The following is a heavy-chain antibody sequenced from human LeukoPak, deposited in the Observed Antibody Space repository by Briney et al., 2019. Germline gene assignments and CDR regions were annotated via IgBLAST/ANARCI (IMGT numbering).Heavy chain of an antibody. D-gene: IGHD5-12*01. J-gene: IGHJ3*02. CDR2: SHYSGNT. CDR3: ARHSRSGYSGYESACDI. CDR1: GGSIKNHY. Sequence: PSETLSLTCTVSGGSIKNHYWNWIRQPPGKRLEWIGHSHYSGNTYQNPSLKSRITISVDTSKNQFSLKLSSVTAADTAVYYCARHSRSGYSGYESACDIWGQGTMVIVSS. V-gene: IGHV4-59*08.